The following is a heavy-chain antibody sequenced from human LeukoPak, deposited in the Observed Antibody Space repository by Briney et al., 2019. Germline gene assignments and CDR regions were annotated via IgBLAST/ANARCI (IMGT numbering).Heavy chain of an antibody. CDR3: AELGITMIGGV. V-gene: IGHV3-48*01. CDR1: GFTLRSYH. J-gene: IGHJ6*04. D-gene: IGHD3-10*02. CDR2: ISADSSNI. Sequence: GGSLRLSCAASGFTLRSYHMNWVRQAPGKGLEWVSYISADSSNIYYADSVKGRFTMSRGNAKNSLYLQMTSVRAEDTAVYYCAELGITMIGGVWGKGTTVTISS.